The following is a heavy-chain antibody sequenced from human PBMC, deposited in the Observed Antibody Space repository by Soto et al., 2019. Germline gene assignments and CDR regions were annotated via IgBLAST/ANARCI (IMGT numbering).Heavy chain of an antibody. V-gene: IGHV4-30-2*01. CDR1: GGSISSGGYS. D-gene: IGHD3-22*01. Sequence: PSETLSLTCAVSGGSISSGGYSWSWIRQPPGKGLEWIGYIYHSGSIYYNPSLKSRVTISVDRSRNQFSLKLNSVTAADTAVYYCARVRREYDNSGPVDYWGQGTLVTVSS. CDR3: ARVRREYDNSGPVDY. J-gene: IGHJ4*02. CDR2: IYHSGSI.